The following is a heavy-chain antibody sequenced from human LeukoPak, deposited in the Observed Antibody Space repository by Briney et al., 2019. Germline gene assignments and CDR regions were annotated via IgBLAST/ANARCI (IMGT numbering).Heavy chain of an antibody. J-gene: IGHJ4*02. CDR2: ISGGGGST. CDR1: GFTFTSYS. D-gene: IGHD1-26*01. V-gene: IGHV3-23*01. Sequence: GGSLRLSCAASGFTFTSYSMNWVRQAPGKGLEWVSTISGGGGSTYYADSVKGRFTISRDNSKNTLYLQVNSLRAEDTAVYYCAKGGKWDVTPFDYWGQGTLVTVS. CDR3: AKGGKWDVTPFDY.